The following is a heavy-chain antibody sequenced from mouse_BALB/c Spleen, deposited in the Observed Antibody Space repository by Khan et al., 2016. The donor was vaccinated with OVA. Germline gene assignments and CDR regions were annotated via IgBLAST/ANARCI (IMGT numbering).Heavy chain of an antibody. V-gene: IGHV2-2*02. CDR1: GFSLDKYS. D-gene: IGHD2-4*01. CDR2: IWSGGST. J-gene: IGHJ3*01. Sequence: QVQLKQSGPGLVQPSQSLSITCTVSGFSLDKYSVHWIRQSPGKGLEWLGVIWSGGSTDYNAAFISRLTITKDNSRSQVFFKVNSLQPNDTAIYYCARRGYDYGRGALFAYWGQGTLVTVSA. CDR3: ARRGYDYGRGALFAY.